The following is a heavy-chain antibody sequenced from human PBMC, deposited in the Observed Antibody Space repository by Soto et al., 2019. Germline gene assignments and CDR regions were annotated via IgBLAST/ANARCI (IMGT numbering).Heavy chain of an antibody. J-gene: IGHJ3*01. CDR1: GFTFSSFV. D-gene: IGHD1-20*01. V-gene: IGHV3-23*01. Sequence: EVQLLESGGGLVQPGGSLRLSCAASGFTFSSFVMNWVRQAPGTGLEWVSTISPGADVSHYTDSVKGRFTISRANSRRTLHLQMDSLRVEDAAVYFCVRRAITATTKWGAFDVWGQGTAVTVSS. CDR3: VRRAITATTKWGAFDV. CDR2: ISPGADVS.